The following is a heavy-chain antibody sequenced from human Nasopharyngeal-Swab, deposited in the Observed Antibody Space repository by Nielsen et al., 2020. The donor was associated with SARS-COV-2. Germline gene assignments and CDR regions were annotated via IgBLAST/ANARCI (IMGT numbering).Heavy chain of an antibody. V-gene: IGHV1-8*01. CDR3: ARGFIVATIFHYYYYMDV. J-gene: IGHJ6*03. CDR2: MNPNSGNT. Sequence: WVRQAPGQGLEWMGWMNPNSGNTGYAQKFQGRVTMTRNTSISTAYMELSSPRSEDTAVYYCARGFIVATIFHYYYYMDVWGKGPWSPSP. D-gene: IGHD5-12*01.